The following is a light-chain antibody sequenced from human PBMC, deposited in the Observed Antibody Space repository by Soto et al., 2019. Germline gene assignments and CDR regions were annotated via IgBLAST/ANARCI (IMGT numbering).Light chain of an antibody. V-gene: IGLV1-44*01. J-gene: IGLJ2*01. CDR2: NND. CDR1: TSNIGSNS. Sequence: QSVLTQPPSASGTPGQRVTISCSGRTSNIGSNSVNWYQQLPGTAARLLIYNNDQQPSGVPDRFSGSTSGTAASLAIRGLQSDDEADYFCTDWDATLNGTGVVFGGGTKVTVL. CDR3: TDWDATLNGTGVV.